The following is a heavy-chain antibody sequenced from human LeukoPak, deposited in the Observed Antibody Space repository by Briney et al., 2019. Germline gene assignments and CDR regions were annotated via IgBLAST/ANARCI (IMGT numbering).Heavy chain of an antibody. CDR2: LIGSGGST. V-gene: IGHV3-23*01. CDR1: GFTFSSYA. CDR3: AKQGGWFGELLPYFDY. J-gene: IGHJ4*02. Sequence: PGGSLSLSCAASGFTFSSYAMSWVGQAPGKGLDWVSALIGSGGSTYYADSVKGRFTISRDNSKNTLYLQMNSLRAEDTAVYYCAKQGGWFGELLPYFDYWGQGTLVTVSS. D-gene: IGHD3-10*01.